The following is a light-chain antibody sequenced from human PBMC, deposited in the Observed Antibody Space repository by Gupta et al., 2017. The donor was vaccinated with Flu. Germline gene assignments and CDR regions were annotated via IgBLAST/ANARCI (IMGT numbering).Light chain of an antibody. Sequence: VLTLCPGTLSLSPGESATLSCSASLSVSSNYLAWYQQKPGQAPRLLIYGASSRATGIPDRFSGSGSGTDFTLTISRLEPEDVAVYYCQQYCSSRITFDQGTRLEIK. CDR3: QQYCSSRIT. CDR2: GAS. V-gene: IGKV3-20*01. CDR1: LSVSSNY. J-gene: IGKJ5*01.